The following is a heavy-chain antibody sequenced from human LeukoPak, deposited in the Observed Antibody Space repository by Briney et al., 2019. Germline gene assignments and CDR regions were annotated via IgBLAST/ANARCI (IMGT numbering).Heavy chain of an antibody. CDR2: INPNSGGT. Sequence: ASVKVSCKASGYTFTGYYMHWVRQAPGQGLEWMGWINPNSGGTNYAQKFQGRVTMTRDTSISTAYMELSRLRSDDTAVYYCAREGPREGATKGAFDIWGQGTMVTVSS. J-gene: IGHJ3*02. CDR3: AREGPREGATKGAFDI. CDR1: GYTFTGYY. D-gene: IGHD1-26*01. V-gene: IGHV1-2*02.